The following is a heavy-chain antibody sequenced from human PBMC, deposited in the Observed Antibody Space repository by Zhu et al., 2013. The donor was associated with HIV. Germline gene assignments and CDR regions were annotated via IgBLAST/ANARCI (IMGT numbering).Heavy chain of an antibody. Sequence: QVQLVQSGAEVKKPGSSVKVSCKASGGTFSSFVISWVRQAPGQGLEWMGKIIPVLGTTDYAQKFQGRVTITADESTSTAYMELSSLRSEDTAVYYCAGSVGATTGASDIWGQGTMVIVST. CDR2: IIPVLGTT. D-gene: IGHD1-26*01. CDR3: AGSVGATTGASDI. J-gene: IGHJ3*02. V-gene: IGHV1-69*11. CDR1: GGTFSSFV.